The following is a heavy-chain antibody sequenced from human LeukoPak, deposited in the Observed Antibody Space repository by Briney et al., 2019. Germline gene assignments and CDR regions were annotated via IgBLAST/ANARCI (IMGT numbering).Heavy chain of an antibody. D-gene: IGHD2-2*01. V-gene: IGHV1-18*01. CDR2: ISAYNGNT. Sequence: GASVKVSCKASGYTFTSYGISWVRQAPGQGLEWMGWISAYNGNTNYAQKLQGRVTMTTDTSTSTAYMELRSLRSDDTAVYYCARDLTRVVPAAIRPRAGYWGQGTLVTVSS. CDR3: ARDLTRVVPAAIRPRAGY. CDR1: GYTFTSYG. J-gene: IGHJ4*02.